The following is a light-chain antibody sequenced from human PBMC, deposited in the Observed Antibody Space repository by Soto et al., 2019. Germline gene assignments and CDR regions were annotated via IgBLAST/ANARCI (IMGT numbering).Light chain of an antibody. V-gene: IGKV3-15*01. Sequence: EIVMTQSPATLSVSPGERATLSCRSSQSISSNLVWYQQKAGQAPRLLIYGASTRATGIPARFSGSGSGTEFTLTISSLQSEDFAIYYCHQRQSWPRTFGQGTKVDIK. CDR3: HQRQSWPRT. J-gene: IGKJ1*01. CDR2: GAS. CDR1: QSISSN.